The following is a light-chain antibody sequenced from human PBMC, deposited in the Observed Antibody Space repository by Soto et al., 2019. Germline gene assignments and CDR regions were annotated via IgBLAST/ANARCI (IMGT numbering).Light chain of an antibody. CDR3: QQYGSSPIT. V-gene: IGKV3-20*01. J-gene: IGKJ5*01. Sequence: ETVLTQSPGTLSLSPGEGDTLSCRASQSVRSTYLVWYQQKPGQAPRLLIYGASNRATGIPDRFSGGGSGTDFTLTISRLEPEDFAVYYCQQYGSSPITFGQGTRLEIK. CDR2: GAS. CDR1: QSVRSTY.